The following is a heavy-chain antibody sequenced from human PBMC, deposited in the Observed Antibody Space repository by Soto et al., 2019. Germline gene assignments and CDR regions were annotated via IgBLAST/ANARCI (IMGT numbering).Heavy chain of an antibody. J-gene: IGHJ6*02. Sequence: GGSLRLSCAASGFTFSSYGMHWVRQAPGKGLEWVAVIWYDGSNKYYADSVKGRFTISRDNSKNTLYLQMNSLRAEDTAVYYCARDLLAVAPEGGYYGMDVWGQGTTVTVSS. CDR3: ARDLLAVAPEGGYYGMDV. V-gene: IGHV3-33*01. CDR2: IWYDGSNK. CDR1: GFTFSSYG. D-gene: IGHD6-19*01.